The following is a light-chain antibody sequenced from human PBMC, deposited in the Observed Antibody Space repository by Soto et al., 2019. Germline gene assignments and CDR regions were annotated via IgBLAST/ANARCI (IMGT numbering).Light chain of an antibody. V-gene: IGKV3D-20*02. CDR2: IAS. J-gene: IGKJ1*01. CDR1: QSVNSIY. Sequence: EIVLTQSPGTLSLSPGEIATLSCRASQSVNSIYLAWYQQRPGQAPRLLIYIASSSTTGIPDRFSGSGSGTDFSLNKSRLETEDHAGYYCQQDNNWPWTLGQGTKVDI. CDR3: QQDNNWPWT.